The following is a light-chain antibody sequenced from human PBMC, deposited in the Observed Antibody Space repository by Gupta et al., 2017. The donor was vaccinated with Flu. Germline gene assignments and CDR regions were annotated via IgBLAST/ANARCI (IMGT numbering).Light chain of an antibody. CDR1: DIISSW. J-gene: IGKJ1*01. CDR3: QQYNSFFRT. V-gene: IGKV1-5*03. CDR2: KAS. Sequence: DVQMTQSPSTLSASVGDRVTITCRASDIISSWLAWYQQKPGRAPKLLISKASALESGVPSRFSGSGFGTEFTLTISSLEPDDFATSYCQQYNSFFRTFGPGTKVEIK.